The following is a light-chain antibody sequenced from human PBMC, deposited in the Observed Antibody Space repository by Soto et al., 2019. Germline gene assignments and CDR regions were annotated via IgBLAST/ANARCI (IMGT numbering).Light chain of an antibody. CDR3: CSYAGSSSFRVL. Sequence: QSALTQPASVSGSPGQSITISCTGTGSDVGGYDYVSWYQHHPGKAPKVMIYDVTKRPSGVPDRFSGSKSGNTASLIISGLQAADEAEYYCCCCSYAGSSSFRVLFGGGTQLTVL. J-gene: IGLJ2*01. CDR2: DVT. CDR1: GSDVGGYDY. V-gene: IGLV2-11*01.